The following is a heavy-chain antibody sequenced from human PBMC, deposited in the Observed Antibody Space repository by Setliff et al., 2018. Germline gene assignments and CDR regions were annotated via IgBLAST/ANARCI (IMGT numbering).Heavy chain of an antibody. D-gene: IGHD1-26*01. V-gene: IGHV3-48*03. CDR2: ISGSGSTI. Sequence: GGSLRLSCAASGFTFSSYEMNWVRQAPGKGLEWISYISGSGSTIYYADSVKGRFTISKDNAKNSLYLQMNNLRAEDTALYFCARDASGSYGTEYFQHWGQGTLGTVPQ. CDR1: GFTFSSYE. J-gene: IGHJ1*01. CDR3: ARDASGSYGTEYFQH.